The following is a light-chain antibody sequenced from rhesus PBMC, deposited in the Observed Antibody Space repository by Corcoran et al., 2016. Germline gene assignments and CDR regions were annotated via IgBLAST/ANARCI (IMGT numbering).Light chain of an antibody. V-gene: IGKV1-22*01. CDR2: KAA. CDR1: QGIASW. J-gene: IGKJ3*01. Sequence: IQMTQSPSFLSASVGDTLIITCQACQGIASWLAWYQETPGKAPKLLIYKAASLQSGGPSRFSGTKSGTEFILIIGNRQHEDLAIYYCLQYNIRPFTFSPGTKLGIK. CDR3: LQYNIRPFT.